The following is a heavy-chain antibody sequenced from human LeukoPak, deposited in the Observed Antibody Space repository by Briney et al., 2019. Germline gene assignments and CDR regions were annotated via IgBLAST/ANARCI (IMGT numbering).Heavy chain of an antibody. V-gene: IGHV3-23*01. CDR3: AKGNVYGGNGMDV. CDR1: GFTFSSYA. J-gene: IGHJ6*02. D-gene: IGHD4/OR15-4a*01. Sequence: PGGSLRLSCAASGFTFSSYATNWVRQAPGKGLEWVSDISGSGGSTYHADSVKGRFTISRDNSKNTLYLQMNSLRAEDTAVYYCAKGNVYGGNGMDVWGQGTTVTVSS. CDR2: ISGSGGST.